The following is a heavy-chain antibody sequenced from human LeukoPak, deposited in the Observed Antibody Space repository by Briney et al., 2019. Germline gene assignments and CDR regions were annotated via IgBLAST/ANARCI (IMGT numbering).Heavy chain of an antibody. CDR3: ARDGYFSSTSCYPV. CDR1: GYTFTNYG. V-gene: IGHV1-18*01. D-gene: IGHD2-2*03. Sequence: GASVTVSCKASGYTFTNYGISWVRQAPGQGLEWMGWISAYNGNTNYAQKLQGRVTMTTDTSTTTAYMELRSLRSDDTAVYYCARDGYFSSTSCYPVWGQGTLVTVSS. CDR2: ISAYNGNT. J-gene: IGHJ4*02.